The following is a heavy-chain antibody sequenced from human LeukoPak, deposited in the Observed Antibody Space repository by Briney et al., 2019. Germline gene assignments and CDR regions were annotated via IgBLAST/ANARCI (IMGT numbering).Heavy chain of an antibody. Sequence: PGGSLRLSCAASGFTFSSYEMNWVRQAPGKGLEWVSYISSSGSTIYYADSVKGRFTISRDNAKNSLYLQMNSLRAEDTAVYYCASGGYSYAYYYSYYMDVWGKGTTVTISS. D-gene: IGHD5-18*01. CDR3: ASGGYSYAYYYSYYMDV. CDR1: GFTFSSYE. V-gene: IGHV3-48*03. J-gene: IGHJ6*03. CDR2: ISSSGSTI.